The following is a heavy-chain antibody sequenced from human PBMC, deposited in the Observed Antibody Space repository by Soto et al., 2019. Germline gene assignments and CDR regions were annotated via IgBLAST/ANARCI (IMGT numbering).Heavy chain of an antibody. CDR3: AKDIYSGLTTYYYYYMDV. V-gene: IGHV3-23*01. CDR1: GFTFSSYA. J-gene: IGHJ6*03. Sequence: GGSLRLSCAASGFTFSSYAMSWVRQAPGKGLEWVSAISGSGGSTYYADSVKGRFTISRDNSKNTLYLQMNSLRAEDTAVYYCAKDIYSGLTTYYYYYMDVWGKGTTVTVSS. D-gene: IGHD3-22*01. CDR2: ISGSGGST.